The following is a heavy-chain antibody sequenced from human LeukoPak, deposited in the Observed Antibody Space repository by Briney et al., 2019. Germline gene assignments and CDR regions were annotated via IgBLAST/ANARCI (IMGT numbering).Heavy chain of an antibody. J-gene: IGHJ6*03. CDR1: GGSISSSSYY. CDR3: ARGTGTTRRYYYYYYMDV. D-gene: IGHD1-7*01. Sequence: SETLSLTCTVSGGSISSSSYYWGWIRQPPGKGLEWIGSIYYSGSTYYNPSLKSRVTISVDTSKNQFSLKLSSVTAADTAVYYCARGTGTTRRYYYYYYMDVWGKGTTVTVSS. V-gene: IGHV4-39*07. CDR2: IYYSGST.